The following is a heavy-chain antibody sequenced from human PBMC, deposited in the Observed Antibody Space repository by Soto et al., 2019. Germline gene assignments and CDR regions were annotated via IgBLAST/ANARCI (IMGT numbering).Heavy chain of an antibody. CDR1: GASISGSYYY. D-gene: IGHD1-20*01. J-gene: IGHJ4*02. Sequence: SETLSLTCALSGASISGSYYYWAWLRQSPGKGPEWIGSVFYTGFTSYNPSLESRGSVSVDTSKSQFSLKLSAVTAAETAVYYCATSQKGYNWNYFDHWGQGALVTVSS. CDR2: VFYTGFT. V-gene: IGHV4-39*01. CDR3: ATSQKGYNWNYFDH.